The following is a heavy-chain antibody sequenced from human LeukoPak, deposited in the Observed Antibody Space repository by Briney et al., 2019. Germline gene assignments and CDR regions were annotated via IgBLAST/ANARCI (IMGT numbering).Heavy chain of an antibody. J-gene: IGHJ5*02. Sequence: PSETLSLTCTVSGGSISSTSYYWGWIRQPPGKGLEWIGNIYYSGSTYYNPSLKSRVTISVDTSKNQFSLKLSSVTAADTAVYYCATLTTPGWFNPWGQGTLVTVPS. CDR2: IYYSGST. D-gene: IGHD1-1*01. CDR3: ATLTTPGWFNP. V-gene: IGHV4-39*07. CDR1: GGSISSTSYY.